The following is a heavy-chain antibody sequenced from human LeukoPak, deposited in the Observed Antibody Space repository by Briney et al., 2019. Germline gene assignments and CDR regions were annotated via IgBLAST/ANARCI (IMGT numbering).Heavy chain of an antibody. CDR3: ARDCSGGSCFSTTYQYGMDV. D-gene: IGHD2-15*01. CDR2: ISSSGSTI. CDR1: GFTFRSYE. Sequence: GGSLRLSCAASGFTFRSYEMNWVRQAPGKGLEWVSYISSSGSTIYYADSVKGRFTISRDNAKNLLYLQMNSLRAEDTAVYYCARDCSGGSCFSTTYQYGMDVWGQGTTVTVSS. J-gene: IGHJ6*02. V-gene: IGHV3-48*03.